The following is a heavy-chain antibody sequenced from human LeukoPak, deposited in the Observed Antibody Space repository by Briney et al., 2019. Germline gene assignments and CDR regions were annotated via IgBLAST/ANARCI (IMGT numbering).Heavy chain of an antibody. CDR2: IKQDGSEK. CDR3: ARVSLDGYCSGGSCFNYYYYYGMDV. V-gene: IGHV3-7*01. Sequence: GGSLRLSCAASGFTFSSYWMSWVRQAPGKGLEWVANIKQDGSEKYYVDSVKGRFTISRDNAKNSLYLQMNSLRAEDTAVYYCARVSLDGYCSGGSCFNYYYYYGMDVWGQGTTVTVSS. D-gene: IGHD2-15*01. CDR1: GFTFSSYW. J-gene: IGHJ6*02.